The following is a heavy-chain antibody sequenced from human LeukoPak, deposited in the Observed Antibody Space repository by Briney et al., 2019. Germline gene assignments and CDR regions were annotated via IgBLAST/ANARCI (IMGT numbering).Heavy chain of an antibody. V-gene: IGHV1-18*01. CDR3: TRDLGVDTTMIFFDY. Sequence: ASVKVSCKASGYTFTSFGISWVRQAPGQGFEWMGWISAYNGNTNYAQKLQGRVTMTTDTSTSTAYMEIRSLRSDDTAVYYCTRDLGVDTTMIFFDYWGQGSLVTVSS. CDR1: GYTFTSFG. D-gene: IGHD5-18*01. J-gene: IGHJ4*02. CDR2: ISAYNGNT.